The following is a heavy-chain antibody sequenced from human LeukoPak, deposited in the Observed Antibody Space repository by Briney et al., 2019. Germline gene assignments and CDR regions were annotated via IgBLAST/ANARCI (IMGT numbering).Heavy chain of an antibody. J-gene: IGHJ3*01. CDR1: GYSISSDNW. Sequence: PSETLSLTCAVSGYSISSDNWWGWIRQPPGKGLEWIGYIYYSGSAYYNPSLKSRVTISVETSKHQLSLKLSSVTAVDTAVYYCARRVQDAFDVWGQGTMVTVSS. CDR3: ARRVQDAFDV. CDR2: IYYSGSA. V-gene: IGHV4-28*01.